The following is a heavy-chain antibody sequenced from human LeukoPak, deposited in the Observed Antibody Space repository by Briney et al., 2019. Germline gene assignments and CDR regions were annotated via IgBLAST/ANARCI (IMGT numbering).Heavy chain of an antibody. CDR1: GFTFRNFG. CDR2: IADDGRDK. J-gene: IGHJ4*02. Sequence: GGSLRLSCVASGFTFRNFGMHWVRQAPGKGLEWVTVIADDGRDKKYADSVKGRFTISRDNSKNTLYLQMNSLRTEDTAVYYCAKDRAKAAAAYYFDYWGQGTLVTVSS. D-gene: IGHD6-13*01. CDR3: AKDRAKAAAAYYFDY. V-gene: IGHV3-30*18.